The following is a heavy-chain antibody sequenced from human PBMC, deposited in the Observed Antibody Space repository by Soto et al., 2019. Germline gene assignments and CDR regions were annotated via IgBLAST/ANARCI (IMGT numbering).Heavy chain of an antibody. CDR2: INAGNGNT. CDR1: GYTSTSSA. V-gene: IGHV1-3*01. CDR3: ARLTVTTYGMDV. J-gene: IGHJ6*02. D-gene: IGHD4-17*01. Sequence: ASLKVSCKASGYTSTSSAMLWLRQAPGQRLEWMGWINAGNGNTKYSQKFQGRVTITRDTSASTAYMELSSLRSEDTAVYYCARLTVTTYGMDVWGQGTTVTVSS.